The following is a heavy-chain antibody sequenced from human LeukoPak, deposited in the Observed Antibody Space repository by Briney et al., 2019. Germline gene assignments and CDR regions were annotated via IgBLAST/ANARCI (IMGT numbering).Heavy chain of an antibody. CDR2: ISSSSSYI. CDR1: GFTFSSYG. Sequence: GGSLRLSCAASGFTFSSYGMNWVRQAPGKGLEWVSSISSSSSYIYYADSVKGRFTISRDNAKNSLYLQMNSLRAEDTAVYYCAREDYDFWSGYYTGIRGSFDYWGQGTLVTVSS. J-gene: IGHJ4*02. V-gene: IGHV3-21*01. D-gene: IGHD3-3*01. CDR3: AREDYDFWSGYYTGIRGSFDY.